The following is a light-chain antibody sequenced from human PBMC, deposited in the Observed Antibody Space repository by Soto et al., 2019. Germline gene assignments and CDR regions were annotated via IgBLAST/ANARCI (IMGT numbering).Light chain of an antibody. Sequence: QSVLTQPASVSGSPGQSITISCTGTSSDVGGYNHVSWYQQHPGKAPKLRIYDVSSRPSGVSNRFSGSKSGNTASLTISGLQAEDAADYYCKSFTAGFTYVFGTGTKLTVL. CDR1: SSDVGGYNH. CDR2: DVS. CDR3: KSFTAGFTYV. J-gene: IGLJ1*01. V-gene: IGLV2-14*01.